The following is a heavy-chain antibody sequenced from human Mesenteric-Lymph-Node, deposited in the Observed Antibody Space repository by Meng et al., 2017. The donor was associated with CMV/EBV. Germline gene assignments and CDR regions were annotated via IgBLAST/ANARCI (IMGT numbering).Heavy chain of an antibody. D-gene: IGHD3-22*01. CDR3: ARKEGDYDSPYGMDV. Sequence: GESLKISCAASGFTFDDFNMHWVRQTPGKALEWVSLITWDGYTAYYADSVKGRFTISRDNSKNSLYLQMNSLRTEDTALYYCARKEGDYDSPYGMDVWGQGTTVTVSS. CDR2: ITWDGYTA. CDR1: GFTFDDFN. V-gene: IGHV3-43*01. J-gene: IGHJ6*02.